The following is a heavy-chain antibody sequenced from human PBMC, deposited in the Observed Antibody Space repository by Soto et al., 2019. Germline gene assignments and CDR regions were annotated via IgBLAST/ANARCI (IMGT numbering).Heavy chain of an antibody. CDR3: AREKRYYGMDV. J-gene: IGHJ6*02. CDR1: GGSISSYY. Sequence: SETLSLTCTVSGGSISSYYWSWIWQPPGKGLEWIGYIYYSGSTNYNPSLKSRVTISVDTSKNQFSLKLSSVTAADTAVYYCAREKRYYGMDVWGQGTTVTVSS. CDR2: IYYSGST. V-gene: IGHV4-59*01.